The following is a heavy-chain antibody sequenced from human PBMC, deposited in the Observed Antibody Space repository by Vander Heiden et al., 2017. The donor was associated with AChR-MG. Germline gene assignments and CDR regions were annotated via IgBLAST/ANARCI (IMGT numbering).Heavy chain of an antibody. CDR2: INPHNGGT. J-gene: IGHJ4*02. CDR1: GYTFTGYY. D-gene: IGHD1-26*01. CDR3: AGSNDY. Sequence: HVQLVQSGAEVKKPGASVKVSCKASGYTFTGYYIHWVRQAPGQGLEWMGWINPHNGGTNYAQRFQGRVTMTRDTSINTAYMELNRLRSDDTAMYFCAGSNDYWGQGTLVTVSS. V-gene: IGHV1-2*02.